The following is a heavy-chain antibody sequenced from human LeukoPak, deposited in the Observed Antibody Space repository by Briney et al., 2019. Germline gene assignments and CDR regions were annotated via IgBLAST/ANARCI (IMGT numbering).Heavy chain of an antibody. CDR3: APFKIFGVVIDY. J-gene: IGHJ4*02. V-gene: IGHV3-21*01. Sequence: PGGSLRLSCAASGFTFSSYSMNWVRQAPGKGLEWVSSISSSSSYIYYADSVKGRFTISRDNAKNSLYLQMNSLRAEDTAVYYCAPFKIFGVVIDYWGQGTLVTVSS. CDR2: ISSSSSYI. D-gene: IGHD3-3*01. CDR1: GFTFSSYS.